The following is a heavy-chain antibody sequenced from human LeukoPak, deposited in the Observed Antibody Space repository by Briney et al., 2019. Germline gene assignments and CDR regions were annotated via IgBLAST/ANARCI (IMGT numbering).Heavy chain of an antibody. CDR2: IYYSGST. CDR3: ARGTPPWDWWELPQFDP. Sequence: PSGTLSLTCTVSGGSISSYYWSWIRQPPGKGLEWIGYIYYSGSTNYNPSLKSRVTISVDTSKNQFSLKLSSVTAADTAVYYCARGTPPWDWWELPQFDPWGQGTLVTVSS. CDR1: GGSISSYY. V-gene: IGHV4-59*01. J-gene: IGHJ5*02. D-gene: IGHD1-26*01.